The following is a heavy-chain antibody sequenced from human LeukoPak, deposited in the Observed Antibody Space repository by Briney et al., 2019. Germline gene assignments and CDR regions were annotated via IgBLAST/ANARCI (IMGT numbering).Heavy chain of an antibody. CDR2: IYSGGST. Sequence: GGSLRLSCAASGLTVSSNYMSWVRQAPGKGLEWVSVIYSGGSTYYADSVKGRFTISRDNSKNTLYLQMNGLRAEDTAVYYCAAKPTVTKYGMDVWGQGTTVTVSS. J-gene: IGHJ6*02. CDR1: GLTVSSNY. CDR3: AAKPTVTKYGMDV. D-gene: IGHD4-17*01. V-gene: IGHV3-66*01.